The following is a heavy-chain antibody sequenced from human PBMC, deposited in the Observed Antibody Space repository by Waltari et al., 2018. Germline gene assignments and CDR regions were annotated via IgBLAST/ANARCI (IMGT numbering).Heavy chain of an antibody. CDR3: AREAVRGVGCFDS. CDR2: INVGNDNT. V-gene: IGHV1-3*01. D-gene: IGHD3-10*01. Sequence: QVQLVQSGAEVKKPGASVKVSCKASGYTFTTNPIHWVRQAPGQRLEWMGWINVGNDNTRYSQKFQGRVTITTDTAASTAYMELSNLRSEDTAVYYCAREAVRGVGCFDSWGQGTLVTVSS. J-gene: IGHJ4*02. CDR1: GYTFTTNP.